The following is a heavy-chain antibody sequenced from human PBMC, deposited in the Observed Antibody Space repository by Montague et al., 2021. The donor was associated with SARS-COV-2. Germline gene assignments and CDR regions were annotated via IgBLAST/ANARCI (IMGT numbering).Heavy chain of an antibody. CDR3: ARDFDY. CDR1: GGSISSYY. J-gene: IGHJ4*02. V-gene: IGHV4-59*13. Sequence: SETLSLTCTVSGGSISSYYWSWIRQPPGKGLEWIEYMYYSGSTNYNPSLESRVTLSVDTSKNQFSLKLSSATAADTAVYYCARDFDYWGQGTLVTVSS. CDR2: MYYSGST.